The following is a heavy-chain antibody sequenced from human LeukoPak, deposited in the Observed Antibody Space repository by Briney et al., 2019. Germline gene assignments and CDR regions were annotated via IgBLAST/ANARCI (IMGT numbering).Heavy chain of an antibody. CDR3: ARVEVGAANRQWYGLDV. CDR2: VDYRGNT. D-gene: IGHD2-15*01. CDR1: GGSISSYY. V-gene: IGHV4-59*01. J-gene: IGHJ6*02. Sequence: SETLSLTCTISGGSISSYYWSWIRQPPGKGLEWIGYVDYRGNTNYNPSLKSRVTISIDTSKSLFSLRLNSVTAADTAVYYCARVEVGAANRQWYGLDVWGQGTTVTVSS.